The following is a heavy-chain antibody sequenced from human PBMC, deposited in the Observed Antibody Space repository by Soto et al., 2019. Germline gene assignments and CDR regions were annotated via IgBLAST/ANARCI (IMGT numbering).Heavy chain of an antibody. V-gene: IGHV1-69*13. CDR1: GGTFSGYA. CDR3: ARDPPMGALNWFDP. Sequence: SVKVSCKASGGTFSGYAISWVRQAPGQGLEWMGGIIPIFGTANYAQKFQGRVTITADESTSTAYMELSSLRSEDTAVYYCARDPPMGALNWFDPWGQGTLVTVSS. D-gene: IGHD1-26*01. J-gene: IGHJ5*02. CDR2: IIPIFGTA.